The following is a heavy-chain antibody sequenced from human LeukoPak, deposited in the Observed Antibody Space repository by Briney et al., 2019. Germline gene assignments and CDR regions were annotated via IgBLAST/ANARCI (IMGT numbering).Heavy chain of an antibody. Sequence: GGSLRLSCAASGFTVSSNYMSWVRQAPGKGLEWVSVIYSGGSTYYADSMKGRFTISRDNSKNTLYLQMNSLRAEDTAVYYCARDGGYRAIDYWGQGTLVTVSS. V-gene: IGHV3-66*01. D-gene: IGHD5-12*01. J-gene: IGHJ4*02. CDR1: GFTVSSNY. CDR2: IYSGGST. CDR3: ARDGGYRAIDY.